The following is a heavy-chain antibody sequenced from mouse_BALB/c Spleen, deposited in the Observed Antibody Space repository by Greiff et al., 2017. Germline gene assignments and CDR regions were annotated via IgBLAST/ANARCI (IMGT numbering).Heavy chain of an antibody. Sequence: EVQVVESGGGLVQPGGSRKLSCAASGFTFSSFGMHWVRQAPEKGLEWVAYISSGSSTIYYADTVKGRFTISRDNPKNTLFLQMTSLRSEDTAMYYCARKGYGSSYAMDYWGQGTSVTVSS. CDR2: ISSGSSTI. CDR1: GFTFSSFG. V-gene: IGHV5-17*02. J-gene: IGHJ4*01. CDR3: ARKGYGSSYAMDY. D-gene: IGHD1-1*01.